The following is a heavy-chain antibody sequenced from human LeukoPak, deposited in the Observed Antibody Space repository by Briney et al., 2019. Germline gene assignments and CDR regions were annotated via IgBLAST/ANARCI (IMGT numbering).Heavy chain of an antibody. CDR3: ARDHGLLWFGELSYMDV. J-gene: IGHJ6*03. CDR2: ISYDGSNK. Sequence: GGSLRLSCAASGFTFSSYGMHWVRQAPGKGLEWVAVISYDGSNKYYADSVKGRFTISRDNSKNTLYLQMNSLRAEDTAVYYCARDHGLLWFGELSYMDVWGKGTTVTVSS. V-gene: IGHV3-30*03. CDR1: GFTFSSYG. D-gene: IGHD3-10*01.